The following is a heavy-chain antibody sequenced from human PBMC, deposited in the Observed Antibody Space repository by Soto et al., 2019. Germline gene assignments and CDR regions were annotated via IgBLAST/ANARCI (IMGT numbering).Heavy chain of an antibody. D-gene: IGHD6-19*01. J-gene: IGHJ3*02. CDR3: ARDLIAVSGTGDWGAFDI. Sequence: PGGSLRLSCVACGLLVSNNYMSWVRQAPGKGLEWVSVIYSGGITHYADSVKGRFTISRDNSNNTLYLQMSSLTAEDTAVYYCARDLIAVSGTGDWGAFDIWGQGTMVTVS. CDR1: GLLVSNNY. V-gene: IGHV3-53*01. CDR2: IYSGGIT.